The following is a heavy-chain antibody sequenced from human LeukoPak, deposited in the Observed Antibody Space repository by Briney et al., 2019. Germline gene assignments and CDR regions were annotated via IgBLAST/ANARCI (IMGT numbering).Heavy chain of an antibody. CDR3: ATGGYSYGNNY. CDR2: IIPIFGIA. D-gene: IGHD5-18*01. CDR1: GGTFSSYA. J-gene: IGHJ4*02. V-gene: IGHV1-69*04. Sequence: ASVKVSCKASGGTFSSYAISWVRPAPGQGLEWMGRIIPIFGIANYAQKFQGRVTITADKSTSTAYMELSSLRSEDTAVYYCATGGYSYGNNYWGQGTLVTVSS.